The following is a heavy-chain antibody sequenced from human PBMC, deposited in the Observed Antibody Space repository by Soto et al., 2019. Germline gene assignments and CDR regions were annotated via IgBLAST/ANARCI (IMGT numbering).Heavy chain of an antibody. Sequence: SETLSLTCTVSGGSISSSSYYWGWIRQPPGKGLEWIGSIYYSGSTYYNPSLKSRVTISVDTSKNQFSLKLSSVTAADTAVYYCARHAIAARGWFDPWGQGTLVTVSS. V-gene: IGHV4-39*01. CDR1: GGSISSSSYY. CDR3: ARHAIAARGWFDP. CDR2: IYYSGST. D-gene: IGHD6-6*01. J-gene: IGHJ5*02.